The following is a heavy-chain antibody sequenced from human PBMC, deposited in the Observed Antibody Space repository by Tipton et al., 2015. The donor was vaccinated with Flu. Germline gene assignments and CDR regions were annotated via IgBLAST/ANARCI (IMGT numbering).Heavy chain of an antibody. V-gene: IGHV3-7*01. CDR2: INQNGSEK. CDR1: GFPFSNFW. Sequence: SLRLSCAASGFPFSNFWMHWVRQAPGKGLEWVAHINQNGSEKNYVGSVKGRFTISRDNAKNSLYLQMNSLRADDTALYYCVRFAGGSWGQGTLVTVSS. CDR3: VRFAGGS. D-gene: IGHD3-16*01. J-gene: IGHJ5*02.